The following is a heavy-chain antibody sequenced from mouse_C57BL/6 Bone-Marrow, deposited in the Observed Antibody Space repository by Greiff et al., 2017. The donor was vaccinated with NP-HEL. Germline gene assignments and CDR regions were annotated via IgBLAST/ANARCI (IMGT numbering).Heavy chain of an antibody. CDR3: ARHAYYSNYDAMDY. V-gene: IGHV5-6*01. CDR2: ISSGGSYT. J-gene: IGHJ4*01. Sequence: EVMLVESGGDLVKPGGSLKLSCAASGFTFSSYGMSWVRQTPDKRLEWVATISSGGSYTYYPDSVKGRFTISRDNAKNTLYLQMSSLKSEDTAMYYCARHAYYSNYDAMDYWGQGTSVTVSS. D-gene: IGHD2-5*01. CDR1: GFTFSSYG.